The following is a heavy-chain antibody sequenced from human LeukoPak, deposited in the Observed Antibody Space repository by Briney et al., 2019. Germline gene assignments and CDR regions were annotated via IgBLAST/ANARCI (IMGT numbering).Heavy chain of an antibody. CDR3: ARAHGGWYNAFDI. CDR1: GDSVSSNNTS. CDR2: TYYRSKWYN. V-gene: IGHV6-1*01. Sequence: SQTLSLTCAISGDSVSSNNTSWNWIRQSPSRGLEWLGRTYYRSKWYNDYAVSVKSRMTINPDTSKNQLSLQLNSVTPEETAVYFCARAHGGWYNAFDIWGQGTMVTVSS. J-gene: IGHJ3*02. D-gene: IGHD6-19*01.